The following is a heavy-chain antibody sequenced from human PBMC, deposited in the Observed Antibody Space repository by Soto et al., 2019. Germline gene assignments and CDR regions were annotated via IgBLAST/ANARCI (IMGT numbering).Heavy chain of an antibody. J-gene: IGHJ4*02. CDR1: GGSISSSTYY. V-gene: IGHV4-39*01. CDR2: IYNSGSP. D-gene: IGHD3-9*01. Sequence: QLQLQESGPGLVKPSETLSLTCTVSGGSISSSTYYWGWIRQPPGKGLEWIGSIYNSGSPYYNPSLKSRVTISVDTSKNQFSLKLSSVTAADTAVYYCARSLRSFDWLFAYWGQGTLVTVSS. CDR3: ARSLRSFDWLFAY.